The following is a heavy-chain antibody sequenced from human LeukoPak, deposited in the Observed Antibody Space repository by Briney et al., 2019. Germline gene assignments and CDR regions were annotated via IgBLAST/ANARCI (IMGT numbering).Heavy chain of an antibody. Sequence: PGGSLRLSCAGSGFSFNSYAMSWVRQAPGKVLEWVSASSIDGRGTYYADSVKGRFTISRDNSKNTLSLQMDSLRAEDTAVYYCAKGSRDSRPYYFDFWGQGTLVTVSS. CDR1: GFSFNSYA. J-gene: IGHJ4*02. CDR2: SSIDGRGT. CDR3: AKGSRDSRPYYFDF. D-gene: IGHD3-10*01. V-gene: IGHV3-23*01.